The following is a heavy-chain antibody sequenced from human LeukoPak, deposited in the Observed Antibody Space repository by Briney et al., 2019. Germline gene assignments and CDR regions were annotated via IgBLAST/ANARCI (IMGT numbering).Heavy chain of an antibody. V-gene: IGHV4-39*01. D-gene: IGHD5-12*01. CDR3: ASDSGGYDSDNWFDP. J-gene: IGHJ5*02. CDR1: GGSITTNNYY. CDR2: ISYSGST. Sequence: SETLSLTCTVSGGSITTNNYYWGWIRQPPGKGLEWIGMISYSGSTYYNPSLKSRVTISRETSKNQFSLKLSSVTAADTAVYYCASDSGGYDSDNWFDPWGQGTLVTVSS.